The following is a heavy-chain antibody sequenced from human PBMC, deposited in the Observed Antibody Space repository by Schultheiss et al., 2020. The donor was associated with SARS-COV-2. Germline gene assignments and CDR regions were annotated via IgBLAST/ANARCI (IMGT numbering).Heavy chain of an antibody. CDR3: ARDSSSWYYFDY. V-gene: IGHV3-69-1*01. CDR2: ISSSSTI. CDR1: GFTFSDYY. D-gene: IGHD6-13*01. Sequence: GGSLRLSCAASGFTFSDYYMNWVRQAPGKGLEWVSSISSSSTIYYADSVKGRFTISRDNSKNTLYLQMNSLRAEDTAVYYCARDSSSWYYFDYWGQGTLVTVSS. J-gene: IGHJ4*02.